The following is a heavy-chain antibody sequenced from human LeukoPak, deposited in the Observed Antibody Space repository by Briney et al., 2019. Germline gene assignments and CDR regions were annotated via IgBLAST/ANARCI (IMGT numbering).Heavy chain of an antibody. V-gene: IGHV3-21*01. CDR3: ARDQWDSSSSESYYYYYMDV. Sequence: GGSLRLSCAASGFTLSSYGMHWVRQAPGKGLEWVSSISSSSSYIHYADSVKGRFTISRGNAKNSLYLQMNSLRAEDTAVYYCARDQWDSSSSESYYYYYMDVWGKGTTVTVSS. CDR2: ISSSSSYI. J-gene: IGHJ6*03. D-gene: IGHD6-6*01. CDR1: GFTLSSYG.